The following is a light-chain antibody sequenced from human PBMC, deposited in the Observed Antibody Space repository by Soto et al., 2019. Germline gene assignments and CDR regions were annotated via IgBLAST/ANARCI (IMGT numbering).Light chain of an antibody. Sequence: EIVLTQSPGTLSLSPGERATLSCRASQSVSSNYLAWYQQKSGQAPRLLIYGASSRATGIPDRFSGSGSGTDFTLTISRLEPEDFAVYYCQLYGGSRRTFGQWSKVDIK. CDR2: GAS. CDR3: QLYGGSRRT. CDR1: QSVSSNY. V-gene: IGKV3-20*01. J-gene: IGKJ1*01.